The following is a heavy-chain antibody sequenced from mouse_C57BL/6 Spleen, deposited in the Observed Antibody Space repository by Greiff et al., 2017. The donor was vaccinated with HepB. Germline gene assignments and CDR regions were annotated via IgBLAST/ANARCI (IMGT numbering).Heavy chain of an antibody. D-gene: IGHD2-4*01. J-gene: IGHJ3*01. V-gene: IGHV1-64*01. CDR2: IHPNSGST. CDR1: GYTFTSYW. Sequence: VQLQQPGAELVKPGASVKLSCKASGYTFTSYWMHWVKQRPGQGLEWIGMIHPNSGSTNYNEKFKSKATLTVDKSSSTAYMQLSSLTSEDSAVYYCARLKDCSYYDYDGFAYWGQGTLVTVSA. CDR3: ARLKDCSYYDYDGFAY.